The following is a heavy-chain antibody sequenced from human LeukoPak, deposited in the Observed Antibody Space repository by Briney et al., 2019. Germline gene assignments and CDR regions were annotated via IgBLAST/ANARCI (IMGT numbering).Heavy chain of an antibody. D-gene: IGHD4-17*01. Sequence: GSSVKVSCKXSGGTFSSYAISWVRQAPGQGLEWMGGIIPIFGTANYSQKFQGRVTITTDESTSTAYMELSSLRSEDTAVYYCARNRLEAYGDYGYFDYWGQGTLVTVSS. CDR2: IIPIFGTA. CDR1: GGTFSSYA. V-gene: IGHV1-69*05. CDR3: ARNRLEAYGDYGYFDY. J-gene: IGHJ4*02.